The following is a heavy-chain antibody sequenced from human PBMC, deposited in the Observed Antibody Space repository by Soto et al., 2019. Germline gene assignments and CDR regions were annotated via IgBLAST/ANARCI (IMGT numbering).Heavy chain of an antibody. V-gene: IGHV4-31*03. J-gene: IGHJ4*02. CDR1: GGSISSGGYY. D-gene: IGHD3-10*01. CDR2: IYYSGST. CDR3: ARSSITMVRGGHYFDY. Sequence: QVQLQESGPGLVKPSQTLSLTCTVSGGSISSGGYYWSWIRQHPGKGLERIGYIYYSGSTYYNPSLKSRVTISVDTSKNQFSLKLSSVTAADTAVYYCARSSITMVRGGHYFDYWGQGTLVTVSS.